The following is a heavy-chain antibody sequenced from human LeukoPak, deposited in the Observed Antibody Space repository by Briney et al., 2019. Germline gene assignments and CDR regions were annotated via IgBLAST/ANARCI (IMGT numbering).Heavy chain of an antibody. Sequence: GGSLRLSCTASGFTVKDSDMSWIRQAPGKGLEWVSYIIESGASTYYADSVAGRFTISRDNAKNSVYLQMNGLRDEDTAVYYCASSFGEFDYWGQGTLVTVSS. V-gene: IGHV3-11*04. J-gene: IGHJ4*02. D-gene: IGHD3-10*01. CDR1: GFTVKDSD. CDR2: IIESGAST. CDR3: ASSFGEFDY.